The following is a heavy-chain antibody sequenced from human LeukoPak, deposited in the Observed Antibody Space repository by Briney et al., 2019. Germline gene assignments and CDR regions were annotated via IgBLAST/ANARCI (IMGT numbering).Heavy chain of an antibody. Sequence: PGGSLRLSCAASGFTFSSYWMHWVRQAPGEGLVWVSRINNDGSSTSYADSVKGRFFISRDDAKNTVYLQMNGLRAVDTAVYYCAKFRSKNKRPTVTTDEDGDYWGQGALVTVSS. CDR1: GFTFSSYW. CDR2: INNDGSST. D-gene: IGHD4-17*01. V-gene: IGHV3-74*01. CDR3: AKFRSKNKRPTVTTDEDGDY. J-gene: IGHJ4*02.